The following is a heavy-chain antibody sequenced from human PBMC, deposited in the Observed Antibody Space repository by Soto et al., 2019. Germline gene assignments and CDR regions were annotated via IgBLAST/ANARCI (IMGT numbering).Heavy chain of an antibody. Sequence: PGGSLRLSCAASGFTFSSYAMSWVRQAPGKGLEWVSAISGSGGSTYYADSVKGRFTISRDNSKNTLYLQMNNLRAEATAVYYCAKRGWTGDSGGYPPRLYHYGMDVWGQGSTVTVSS. CDR3: AKRGWTGDSGGYPPRLYHYGMDV. V-gene: IGHV3-23*01. D-gene: IGHD3-22*01. J-gene: IGHJ6*02. CDR1: GFTFSSYA. CDR2: ISGSGGST.